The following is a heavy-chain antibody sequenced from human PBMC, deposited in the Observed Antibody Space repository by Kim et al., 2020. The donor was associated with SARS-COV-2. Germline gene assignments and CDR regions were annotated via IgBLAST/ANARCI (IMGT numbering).Heavy chain of an antibody. V-gene: IGHV1-24*01. CDR3: ATEYRAPGAFDI. Sequence: ASVKVSCKVSGYTLTELSMHWVRQAPGKGLEWMGGLDPEDGETIYAQKFQGRVTMTEDTSTDTAYMELSSLRSEDTAVYYCATEYRAPGAFDIWGQGTMVTVSS. D-gene: IGHD3-10*01. CDR2: LDPEDGET. CDR1: GYTLTELS. J-gene: IGHJ3*02.